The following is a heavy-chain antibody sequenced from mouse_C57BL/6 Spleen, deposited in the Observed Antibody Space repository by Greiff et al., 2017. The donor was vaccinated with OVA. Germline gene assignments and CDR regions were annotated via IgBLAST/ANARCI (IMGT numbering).Heavy chain of an antibody. D-gene: IGHD4-1*01. J-gene: IGHJ4*01. CDR1: GYTFTDYN. Sequence: VQLKESGPELVKPGASVKIPCKASGYTFTDYNMDWVKQSHGKSLEWIGDINPNNGGTIYNQKFKGKATLTVDKSSSTAYMELRSLTSEDTAVYYCAINWDKDYAMDYWGQGTSVTVSS. V-gene: IGHV1-18*01. CDR2: INPNNGGT. CDR3: AINWDKDYAMDY.